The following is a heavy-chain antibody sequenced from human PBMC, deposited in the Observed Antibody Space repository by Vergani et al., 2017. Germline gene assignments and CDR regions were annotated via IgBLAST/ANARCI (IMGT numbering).Heavy chain of an antibody. Sequence: QVQLVESGGGVVQPGRSLRLFCAASGFTFSSHGMHWVRQAPGKGLQWVAVISYDGSNKYYADSVKGRFTISRDNSKNTLFLQINSLRAEDTAVYYCAKDFQNQWLVPALDAFDFWGQGTMVTVSS. V-gene: IGHV3-30*18. CDR2: ISYDGSNK. CDR1: GFTFSSHG. D-gene: IGHD6-19*01. J-gene: IGHJ3*01. CDR3: AKDFQNQWLVPALDAFDF.